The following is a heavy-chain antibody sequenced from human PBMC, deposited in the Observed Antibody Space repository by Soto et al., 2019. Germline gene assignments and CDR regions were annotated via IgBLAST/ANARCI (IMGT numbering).Heavy chain of an antibody. Sequence: GGSLRLSCAASGFTFSSYGMHWVRQAPGKGLEWVAVIWYDGSNKYYADSVKGRFTISRDNSKNTLYLQMNSLRAEDTAVYYCARAGILLQDSSSWTYYFDYWGQGTLVTVSS. CDR3: ARAGILLQDSSSWTYYFDY. CDR2: IWYDGSNK. CDR1: GFTFSSYG. D-gene: IGHD6-6*01. J-gene: IGHJ4*02. V-gene: IGHV3-33*01.